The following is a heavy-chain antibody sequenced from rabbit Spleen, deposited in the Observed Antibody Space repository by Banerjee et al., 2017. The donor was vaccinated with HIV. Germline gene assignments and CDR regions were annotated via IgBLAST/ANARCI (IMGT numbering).Heavy chain of an antibody. Sequence: EQLEESGGGLVKPEGSLTLTCKASGVSLNDKDVMCWVRQAPGKGLEWIACINTYTGKSVYASWATGRFTISRTSSITVTLQMTSLTAADTATYFCARDLIGIIGWNCYLWGPGTLVTV. CDR3: ARDLIGIIGWNCYL. D-gene: IGHD1-1*01. V-gene: IGHV1S45*01. J-gene: IGHJ6*01. CDR1: GVSLNDKDV. CDR2: INTYTGKS.